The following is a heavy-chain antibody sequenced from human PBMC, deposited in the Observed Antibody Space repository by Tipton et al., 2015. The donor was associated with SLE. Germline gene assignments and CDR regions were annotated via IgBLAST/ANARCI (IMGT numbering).Heavy chain of an antibody. J-gene: IGHJ3*02. D-gene: IGHD3-22*01. V-gene: IGHV4-59*01. CDR3: ARGRDDSSGNLAFYI. Sequence: TLSLTCTVSGGSISSYYWSWIRQPPGKGLEWIGYIYYSGSTNYNPSLKSRVTISVDTSKNQFSLKLSSVTAADTAVYYCARGRDDSSGNLAFYIWGQGTMVTVSS. CDR1: GGSISSYY. CDR2: IYYSGST.